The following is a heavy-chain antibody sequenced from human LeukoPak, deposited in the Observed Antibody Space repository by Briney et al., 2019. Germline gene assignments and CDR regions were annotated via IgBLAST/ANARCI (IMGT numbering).Heavy chain of an antibody. CDR1: GFTFSSYW. Sequence: GGSLRLSCAASGFTFSSYWVHWVRQAPGKGMVWVSPINSDGSSTSYADSVKGRFTISRDNAKNTLSLQMNSLRAEDTAVYYCARVGGSNAFDIWGQGTMVIVSS. D-gene: IGHD1-26*01. CDR2: INSDGSST. J-gene: IGHJ3*02. CDR3: ARVGGSNAFDI. V-gene: IGHV3-74*01.